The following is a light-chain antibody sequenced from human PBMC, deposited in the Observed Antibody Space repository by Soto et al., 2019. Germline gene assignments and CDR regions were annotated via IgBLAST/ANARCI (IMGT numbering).Light chain of an antibody. CDR3: CSYAGSSTSL. Sequence: HSALTQPASVSGSPGQSITISCTGTSSDVGSYNLVSWYQQHPGKAPKLMIYEGSKRPSGVSNRFSGAKSGNTASLTISGLQAEDEADYYCCSYAGSSTSLFGGGTKLTVL. V-gene: IGLV2-23*01. CDR1: SSDVGSYNL. J-gene: IGLJ2*01. CDR2: EGS.